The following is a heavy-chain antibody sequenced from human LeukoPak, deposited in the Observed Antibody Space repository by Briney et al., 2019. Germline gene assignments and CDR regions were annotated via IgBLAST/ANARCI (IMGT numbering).Heavy chain of an antibody. J-gene: IGHJ5*02. Sequence: SDTLSLTCAVYGGSFSGYYSSWIRQPPGEGLEWSGEINHSASTNYNPSLKSRVTISVDTSKNQFSLKLSSVTAAETAVYYCARGMGEIRPVLPFDTWGQGTLVTVSS. CDR2: INHSAST. CDR1: GGSFSGYY. V-gene: IGHV4-34*01. CDR3: ARGMGEIRPVLPFDT. D-gene: IGHD3-16*01.